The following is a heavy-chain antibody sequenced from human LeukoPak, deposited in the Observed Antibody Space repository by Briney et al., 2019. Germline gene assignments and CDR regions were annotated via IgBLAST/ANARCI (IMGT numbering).Heavy chain of an antibody. D-gene: IGHD2-21*02. CDR2: MNPNSGNT. CDR1: GYTFTSYD. J-gene: IGHJ6*03. CDR3: ARGMEVVTAIRYYYYYMDV. Sequence: GASVKVSCTASGYTFTSYDINWVRQATGQGLEWMGWMNPNSGNTGYAQKFQGKVTMTRNTSISTTYMELSSLRSEDTAVYYCARGMEVVTAIRYYYYYMDVWGKGTTVTVSS. V-gene: IGHV1-8*01.